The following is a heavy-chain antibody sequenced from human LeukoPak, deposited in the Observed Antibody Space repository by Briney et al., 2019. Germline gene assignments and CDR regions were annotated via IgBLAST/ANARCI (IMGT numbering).Heavy chain of an antibody. V-gene: IGHV1-69-2*01. J-gene: IGHJ4*02. CDR3: ATETAVTDMSRYFDY. CDR1: GYPFSDYY. CDR2: VDPEDEET. Sequence: GATVKISCKASGYPFSDYYIHGLQQAPGKGLEWMGRVDPEDEETMIAEKFQGRVTMTADTSTDTAYMELSSLRSEDTAIYYCATETAVTDMSRYFDYWGQGTLVTVSS. D-gene: IGHD2-21*02.